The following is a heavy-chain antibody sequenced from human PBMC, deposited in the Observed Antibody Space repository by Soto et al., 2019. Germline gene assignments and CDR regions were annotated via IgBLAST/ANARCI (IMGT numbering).Heavy chain of an antibody. V-gene: IGHV1-2*02. CDR2: INPNSGGT. J-gene: IGHJ4*02. CDR3: ARVNVVVVAATREYYFDY. CDR1: GYTFTGYY. D-gene: IGHD2-15*01. Sequence: SVKVSCEASGYTFTGYYMHWGREAPVQGLEWMGWINPNSGGTNYAQKFQGRVTMTRDTSISTAYMELSRLRSDDTAVYYCARVNVVVVAATREYYFDYWGQGTLVTVSS.